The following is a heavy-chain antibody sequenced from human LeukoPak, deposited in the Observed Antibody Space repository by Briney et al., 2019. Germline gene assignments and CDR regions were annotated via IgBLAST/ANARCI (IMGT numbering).Heavy chain of an antibody. Sequence: GASVKLSCKASGYTFTGYYMHWVRQAPGQGLEWMGWINPNSGGTNYAQKFQGRVTMTRDTSISTAYMGLSRLRSDDTAVYCCAGGGMDTAMVNDYWGQGTLVTVSS. CDR2: INPNSGGT. CDR3: AGGGMDTAMVNDY. J-gene: IGHJ4*02. V-gene: IGHV1-2*02. D-gene: IGHD5-18*01. CDR1: GYTFTGYY.